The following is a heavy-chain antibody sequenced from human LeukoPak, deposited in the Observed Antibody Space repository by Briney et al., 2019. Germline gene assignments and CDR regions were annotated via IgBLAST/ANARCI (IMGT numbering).Heavy chain of an antibody. CDR3: ARGVEAGGDYSNYPQSRYYYYYYMDV. V-gene: IGHV1-8*01. Sequence: ASVTVSCKASGYTFTSYDINWVRQATGQGLEWMGWMNPNSGNTGYAQKFQGRVTMTRNTSISTAYMELSSLRSEDTAVYYCARGVEAGGDYSNYPQSRYYYYYYMDVWGKGTTVTVSS. J-gene: IGHJ6*03. CDR1: GYTFTSYD. D-gene: IGHD4-11*01. CDR2: MNPNSGNT.